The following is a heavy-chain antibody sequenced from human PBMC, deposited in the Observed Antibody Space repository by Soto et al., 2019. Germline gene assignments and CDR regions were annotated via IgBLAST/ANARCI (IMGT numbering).Heavy chain of an antibody. CDR1: GGSISSGDYY. J-gene: IGHJ4*02. Sequence: SETLSLTCTVSGGSISSGDYYWSWIRQPPGKGLEWIGYIYYSGSTYYNPSLKSRVTISVDTSKNQFSLKLSSVTAADTAVYYCARGPVEMATIIRYYFDYWGQGTLVTVSS. CDR3: ARGPVEMATIIRYYFDY. D-gene: IGHD5-12*01. CDR2: IYYSGST. V-gene: IGHV4-30-4*01.